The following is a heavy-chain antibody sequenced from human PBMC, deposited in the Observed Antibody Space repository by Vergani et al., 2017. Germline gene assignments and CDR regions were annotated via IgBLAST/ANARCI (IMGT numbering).Heavy chain of an antibody. J-gene: IGHJ6*02. Sequence: EVQLVESGGGLVQPGGSLRLSCAASGFTFSSYWMSWVRQAPGKGLEWVANIKQDGSEKYYVDSVKGRFTISRDNAKNSLYLQMNSLRAEDTAVYYCAGVLGIAAAGYHYYYYGMDVWGQGTTVTVSS. CDR3: AGVLGIAAAGYHYYYYGMDV. D-gene: IGHD6-13*01. V-gene: IGHV3-7*03. CDR1: GFTFSSYW. CDR2: IKQDGSEK.